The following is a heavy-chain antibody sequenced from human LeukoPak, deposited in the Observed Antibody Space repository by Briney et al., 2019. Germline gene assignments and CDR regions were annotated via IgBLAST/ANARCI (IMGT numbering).Heavy chain of an antibody. J-gene: IGHJ4*02. D-gene: IGHD6-19*01. V-gene: IGHV4-34*01. CDR3: ARRGSEGGRCFDA. Sequence: SETLSLTCAVLSGSFNNYYWSWIRQPPGKGLEWLGEINHVGSTTYNSSLKSRVIISVDTSRIQFSHNLNSVTAADTAVYYCARRGSEGGRCFDAWGQGILATVSS. CDR1: SGSFNNYY. CDR2: INHVGST.